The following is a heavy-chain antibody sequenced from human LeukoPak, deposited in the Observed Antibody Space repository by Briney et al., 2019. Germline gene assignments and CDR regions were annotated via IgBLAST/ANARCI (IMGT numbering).Heavy chain of an antibody. CDR1: GFTFSSYA. D-gene: IGHD6-19*01. CDR3: ATGRGYSSGEFDY. CDR2: ISGSGGNT. Sequence: PGGSLRLSCAASGFTFSSYAMTWVRQAPGKGLEWVSGISGSGGNTYYTDSVRGRLSISRDNSKNTLYLQVNSLRAGDTAVYYCATGRGYSSGEFDYWGQGTLVTVSS. V-gene: IGHV3-23*01. J-gene: IGHJ4*02.